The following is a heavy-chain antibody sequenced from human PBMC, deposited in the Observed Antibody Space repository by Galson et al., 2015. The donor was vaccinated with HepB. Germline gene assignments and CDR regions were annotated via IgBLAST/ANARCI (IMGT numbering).Heavy chain of an antibody. D-gene: IGHD5-18*01. CDR1: GGSINSGAYS. CDR2: IYDSGNT. Sequence: TLSLTCAVSGGSINSGAYSWSWIRQPPGKGLEWIGYIYDSGNTYYNPSLKSRASISMDTSKKQFPLNLRSVTAAATAVYYCARASPGYAYGTGDAFDIWGQGTLVTVSA. CDR3: ARASPGYAYGTGDAFDI. V-gene: IGHV4-30-4*07. J-gene: IGHJ3*02.